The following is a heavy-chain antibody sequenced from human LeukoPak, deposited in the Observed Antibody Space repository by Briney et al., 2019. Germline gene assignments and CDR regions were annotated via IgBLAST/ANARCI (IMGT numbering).Heavy chain of an antibody. J-gene: IGHJ4*02. V-gene: IGHV3-48*03. CDR1: GFTFSSYE. CDR3: ATSRGSWPDYFDY. CDR2: ISTSGSTI. D-gene: IGHD6-13*01. Sequence: GGSLRLSCAASGFTFSSYEMNWVRQAPGKGLEWVSYISTSGSTIYYADSVKGRFTISRDNAKNSLYLQMNSLRAEDTAVYYCATSRGSWPDYFDYWGQGTLVTVSS.